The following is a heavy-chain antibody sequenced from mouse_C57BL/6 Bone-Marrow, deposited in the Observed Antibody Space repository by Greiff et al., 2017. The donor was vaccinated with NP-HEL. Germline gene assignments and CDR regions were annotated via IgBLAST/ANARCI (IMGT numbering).Heavy chain of an antibody. CDR3: ARRKRDYGTFAY. J-gene: IGHJ3*01. CDR2: ISDGGSYT. D-gene: IGHD2-4*01. Sequence: EVQGVESGGGLVKPGGSLKLSCAASGFTFSSYAMSWVRQTPEKRLEWVATISDGGSYTYYPDNVKGRFTISRDNAKNNLYLQMSHLKSEDTAMYYCARRKRDYGTFAYWGQGTLVTVSA. V-gene: IGHV5-4*01. CDR1: GFTFSSYA.